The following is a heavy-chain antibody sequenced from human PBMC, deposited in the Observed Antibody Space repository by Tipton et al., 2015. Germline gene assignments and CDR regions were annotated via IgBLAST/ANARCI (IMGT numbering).Heavy chain of an antibody. CDR3: ARDTMLRLGELSLSVGSPSWRRSYYYGMDV. CDR1: NGSLSSYY. D-gene: IGHD3-16*02. J-gene: IGHJ6*02. Sequence: TLSLTCTVSNGSLSSYYWSWIRQSPGKGLEWLGYVHYSGSTNYNPSLKSRVTISVDTSKNQFSLKLSSVTAADTAVYYCARDTMLRLGELSLSVGSPSWRRSYYYGMDVWGQGTTVTVSS. CDR2: VHYSGST. V-gene: IGHV4-59*01.